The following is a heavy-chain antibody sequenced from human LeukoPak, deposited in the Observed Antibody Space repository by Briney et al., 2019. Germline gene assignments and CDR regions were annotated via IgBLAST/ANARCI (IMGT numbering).Heavy chain of an antibody. D-gene: IGHD3-22*01. CDR1: GYTFTSYA. Sequence: ASVKVSCKASGYTFTSYAMNWVRQAPGQGLEWMGWINTNTGNPTYAQGFTGRFVFSLDTSVSTAYLQISSLKAEDTAVYYCARDGYDSSGYPRSNFDYWGQGTLVTVSS. J-gene: IGHJ4*02. CDR2: INTNTGNP. CDR3: ARDGYDSSGYPRSNFDY. V-gene: IGHV7-4-1*02.